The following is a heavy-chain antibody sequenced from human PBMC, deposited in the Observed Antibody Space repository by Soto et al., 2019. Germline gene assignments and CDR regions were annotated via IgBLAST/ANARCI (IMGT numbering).Heavy chain of an antibody. CDR2: IWYDGSNK. J-gene: IGHJ4*02. CDR3: ARDPGPPPSAEAYYYDSSGYYPLYYFDY. CDR1: GFTFSSYG. Sequence: GGSLRLCCAASGFTFSSYGMHWVRQAPGKGLEWVAVIWYDGSNKYYADSVKGRFTISRDNSKNTLYLQMNSLRAEDTAVYYCARDPGPPPSAEAYYYDSSGYYPLYYFDYWGQGTLVTSPQ. V-gene: IGHV3-33*01. D-gene: IGHD3-22*01.